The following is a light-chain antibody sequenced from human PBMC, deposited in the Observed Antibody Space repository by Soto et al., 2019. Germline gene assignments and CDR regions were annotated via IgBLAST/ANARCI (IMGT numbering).Light chain of an antibody. J-gene: IGLJ2*01. CDR2: DVS. V-gene: IGLV2-14*03. Sequence: QSALTQPASVSGSPGQSITISCTGTSSDVGGYDFVSWYQHHPGKAPRLMIYDVSHRPSGVSDRFSASKSGNTASLTISGLLAEDEADYYCSSYTAINTVTFGGGTKLTVL. CDR1: SSDVGGYDF. CDR3: SSYTAINTVT.